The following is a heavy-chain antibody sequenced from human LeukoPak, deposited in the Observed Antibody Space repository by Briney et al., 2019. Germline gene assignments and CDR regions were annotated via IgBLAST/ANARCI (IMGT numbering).Heavy chain of an antibody. Sequence: ASVKVSCTASGGTFSSYAISWVRQAPGQGLEWMGRIIPILGIANYAQKFQGRVTITADKSTSTAYMELSSLRSEDTAVYYCASRSDYSNYDYWGQGTLVTVSS. CDR3: ASRSDYSNYDY. J-gene: IGHJ4*02. V-gene: IGHV1-69*04. CDR2: IIPILGIA. D-gene: IGHD4-4*01. CDR1: GGTFSSYA.